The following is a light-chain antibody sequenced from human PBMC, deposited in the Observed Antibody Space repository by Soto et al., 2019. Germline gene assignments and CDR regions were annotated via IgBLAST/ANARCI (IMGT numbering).Light chain of an antibody. CDR1: SSNIGAGYA. V-gene: IGLV1-40*01. CDR3: QSYDRSLSVGV. CDR2: DNT. J-gene: IGLJ3*02. Sequence: QSVLTQPPSVSGAPGQGVTISCTGRSSNIGAGYAVHWYQQLPGTAPKLLIYDNTYRPSGVPDRFSGSKSGTSASLTITGLQPEDEAAYCCQSYDRSLSVGVFGGGTKLTVL.